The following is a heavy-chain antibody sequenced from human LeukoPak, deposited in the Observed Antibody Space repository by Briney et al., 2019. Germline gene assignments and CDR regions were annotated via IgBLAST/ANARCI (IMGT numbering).Heavy chain of an antibody. D-gene: IGHD6-19*01. CDR1: GFTFSSYA. Sequence: PGGSLRLSCSASGFTFSSYAMHWVRQAPGKGLEYVSAISSNGGSTYYADSVKGRFTISADKSLSTAFLQWSSLKASDTAMYYCARHRFYSNGWSPFDYWGQGTLVTVSP. J-gene: IGHJ4*02. V-gene: IGHV3-64*04. CDR2: ISSNGGST. CDR3: ARHRFYSNGWSPFDY.